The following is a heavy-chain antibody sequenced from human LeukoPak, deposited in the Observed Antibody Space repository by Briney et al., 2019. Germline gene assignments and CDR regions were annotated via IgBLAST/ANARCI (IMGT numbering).Heavy chain of an antibody. CDR1: GFTFSNFW. CDR2: IDNDGYST. D-gene: IGHD1-26*01. J-gene: IGHJ4*02. V-gene: IGHV3-74*01. Sequence: GGSLRLSCAASGFTFSNFWMHWVRQAPGKGLVWVSRIDNDGYSTTYADSVKGRFTISRDNSKNTLYLQMNSLRAEDTAVYFCAKEYSGTFSPFPSYFDYWGQGTLVTVSS. CDR3: AKEYSGTFSPFPSYFDY.